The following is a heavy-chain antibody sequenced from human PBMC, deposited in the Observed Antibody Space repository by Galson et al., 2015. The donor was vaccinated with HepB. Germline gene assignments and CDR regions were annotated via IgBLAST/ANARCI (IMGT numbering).Heavy chain of an antibody. CDR2: IWSDGSNT. CDR1: GFTFTNYA. D-gene: IGHD2-21*01. Sequence: SLRLSCAASGFTFTNYAMHWVRQAPGTGLEWVAVIWSDGSNTYYADCVKGRFTISRDNSKNTLYLQMNTLRGDDSAVYHCARMVNVDGNLSKGPLDYWGQGTLVTVSS. V-gene: IGHV3-33*01. CDR3: ARMVNVDGNLSKGPLDY. J-gene: IGHJ4*02.